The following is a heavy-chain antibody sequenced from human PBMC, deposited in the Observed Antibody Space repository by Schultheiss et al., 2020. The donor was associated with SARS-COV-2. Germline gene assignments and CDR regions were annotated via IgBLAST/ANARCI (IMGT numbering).Heavy chain of an antibody. V-gene: IGHV4-39*02. CDR2: VYYSGST. CDR1: GGSISSRTYY. J-gene: IGHJ5*01. D-gene: IGHD2-21*02. CDR3: ARDLRAEVVTAFDS. Sequence: SETLSLTCNVSGGSISSRTYYWAWIRQAPGEGLDWIGTVYYSGSTYYNPSLKSRVTISVDTSQNHFSLRLNSMTAADTAVYYCARDLRAEVVTAFDSWGQGTLVTVSS.